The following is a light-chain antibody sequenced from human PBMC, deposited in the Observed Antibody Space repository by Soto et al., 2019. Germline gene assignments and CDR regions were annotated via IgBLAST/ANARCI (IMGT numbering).Light chain of an antibody. Sequence: DIQMTQSPSTLSASVGDRVPITCRASQSISTRLAWYQQKPGKAPKLLIYDASSVESGVPSRFSGTGSGTEFTFSITSLQPEDFGTYYCQQCYMGWTFGQGTKVDIK. CDR3: QQCYMGWT. J-gene: IGKJ1*01. CDR2: DAS. V-gene: IGKV1-5*01. CDR1: QSISTR.